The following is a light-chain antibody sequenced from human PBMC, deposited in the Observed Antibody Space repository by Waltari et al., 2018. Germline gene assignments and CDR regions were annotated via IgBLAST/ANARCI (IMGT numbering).Light chain of an antibody. CDR1: SSDVGGYNY. CDR2: DVS. Sequence: QSALTQPASVSGSPGQPITISCTGTSSDVGGYNYVSWYQQHPGKAPKLMIYDVSNRPSGVSNRFSGSKSGNTASLTISGLQAEDEADYYCSSYTSTDVVFGGGTKLTVL. V-gene: IGLV2-14*01. CDR3: SSYTSTDVV. J-gene: IGLJ2*01.